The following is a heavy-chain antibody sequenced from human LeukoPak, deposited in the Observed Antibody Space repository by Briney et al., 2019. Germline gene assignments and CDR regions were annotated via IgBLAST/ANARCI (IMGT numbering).Heavy chain of an antibody. Sequence: PSETLSLTCTASGGSISSYYWSWLRQPPGKGLEWIGYIYYSGSTNYNPSLKSRVTISVDTSKNQFSLKLSSVTAADTAVYYCARLRIAVAAPLNQFSYGMDVWGQGTTVTVSS. V-gene: IGHV4-59*08. CDR3: ARLRIAVAAPLNQFSYGMDV. D-gene: IGHD6-19*01. CDR1: GGSISSYY. J-gene: IGHJ6*02. CDR2: IYYSGST.